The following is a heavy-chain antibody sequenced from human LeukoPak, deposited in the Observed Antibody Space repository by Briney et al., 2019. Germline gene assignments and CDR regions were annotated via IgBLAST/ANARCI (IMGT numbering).Heavy chain of an antibody. J-gene: IGHJ3*02. CDR1: GFTFSRYA. Sequence: PGGSLRLSCAASGFTFSRYAMSWVRQAPGKGLEWVSGMSGTGISTYFADSVKGRFTISRDNSKNRLYLQMNSLRVDDTAIYYCAKHTSSIFVNDAFDMWGQGTMVTVSS. D-gene: IGHD3-3*01. V-gene: IGHV3-23*01. CDR3: AKHTSSIFVNDAFDM. CDR2: MSGTGIST.